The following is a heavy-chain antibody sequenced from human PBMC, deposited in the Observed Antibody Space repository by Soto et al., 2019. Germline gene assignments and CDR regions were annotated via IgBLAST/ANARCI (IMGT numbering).Heavy chain of an antibody. J-gene: IGHJ4*02. V-gene: IGHV4-31*03. CDR3: ARIRLGGLAF. CDR2: IFYSGTT. Sequence: NPWATLSLTCTFSGPSLTAEGHFWTWIRQHPGKGLEWIGSIFYSGTTFYSPSLGSRVTISVDTSKNQFSLSLRSLTAADTAVYYCARIRLGGLAFWGQGSLGTVAS. CDR1: GPSLTAEGHF. D-gene: IGHD7-27*01.